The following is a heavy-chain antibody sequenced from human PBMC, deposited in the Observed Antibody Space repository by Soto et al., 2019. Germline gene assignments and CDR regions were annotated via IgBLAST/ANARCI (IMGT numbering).Heavy chain of an antibody. D-gene: IGHD2-15*01. CDR1: GYTFTGYY. V-gene: IGHV1-2*02. CDR2: INPNSGGT. Sequence: QVQLVQSGAEVKKPGASVKVSCKASGYTFTGYYMHWVRQAPGQGLEWMGWINPNSGGTNYAQKFQGGVTMTRDTSISTAYMELSRLRSDDTAVYYCAREWGYCSGGSCSHGFDPWGQGTLVTVSS. CDR3: AREWGYCSGGSCSHGFDP. J-gene: IGHJ5*02.